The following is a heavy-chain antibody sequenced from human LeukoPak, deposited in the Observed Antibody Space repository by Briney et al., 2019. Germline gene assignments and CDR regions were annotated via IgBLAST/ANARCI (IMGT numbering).Heavy chain of an antibody. CDR3: ARESSMVRGGIDYFDY. CDR2: IYYSGST. V-gene: IGHV4-31*03. D-gene: IGHD3-10*01. CDR1: GGPISSGGYY. Sequence: PSETLSLTCTVSGGPISSGGYYWSWIRQHPGKGLEWIGYIYYSGSTYYNPSLKSRVTISVDTSKNQFSLKLSSVTAADTAVYYCARESSMVRGGIDYFDYWGQGTLVTVSS. J-gene: IGHJ4*02.